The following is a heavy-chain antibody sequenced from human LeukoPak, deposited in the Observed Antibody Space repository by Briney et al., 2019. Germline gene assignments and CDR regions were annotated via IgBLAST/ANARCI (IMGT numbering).Heavy chain of an antibody. V-gene: IGHV1-69*05. D-gene: IGHD1-26*01. CDR1: GGTFSSYA. Sequence: ASVKVSCKASGGTFSSYAISWVRQAPGQGLEWMGGIIPIFGTANYAQKFQGRVTITTDESTSTAYMELSSLRSEDTAVYYCARGSWEPNAFDIWGQGTMVTVSS. J-gene: IGHJ3*02. CDR3: ARGSWEPNAFDI. CDR2: IIPIFGTA.